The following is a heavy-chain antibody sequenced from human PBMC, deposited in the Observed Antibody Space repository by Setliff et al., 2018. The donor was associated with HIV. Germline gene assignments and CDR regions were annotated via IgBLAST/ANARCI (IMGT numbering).Heavy chain of an antibody. CDR1: GGSISSSSYY. V-gene: IGHV4-39*07. CDR2: IYQTGVT. Sequence: PSETLSLTCTVSGGSISSSSYYWGWIRQPPGKGLEWIGSIYQTGVTYYNPSLKSRVTISVDTSKNQFSLNLSSVTAADTAIYYCASHANTVTTVFVDYFDYWGQGTLVTVSS. CDR3: ASHANTVTTVFVDYFDY. J-gene: IGHJ4*02. D-gene: IGHD4-17*01.